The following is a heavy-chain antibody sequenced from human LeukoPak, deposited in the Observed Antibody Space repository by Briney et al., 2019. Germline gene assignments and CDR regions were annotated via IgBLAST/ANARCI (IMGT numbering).Heavy chain of an antibody. V-gene: IGHV1-2*02. CDR2: INPNSGGT. CDR1: GYTFTVYF. J-gene: IGHJ4*02. CDR3: ARELNYDSSGYYFDY. D-gene: IGHD3-22*01. Sequence: ASVKVSCKASGYTFTVYFMHWVRQAPGQGLEWMGGINPNSGGTNYAQKFQGRVTMTRDTSISTAYMELSRLRSEDTAVYYCARELNYDSSGYYFDYWGQGTLVTVSS.